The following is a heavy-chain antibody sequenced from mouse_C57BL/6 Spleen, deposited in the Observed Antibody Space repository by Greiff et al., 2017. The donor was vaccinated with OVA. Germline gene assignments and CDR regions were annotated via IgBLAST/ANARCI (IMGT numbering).Heavy chain of an antibody. Sequence: DVMLVESEGGLVQPGSSMKLSCTASGFTFSDYYMAWVRQVPEKGLERVANINYDGSSTYYLDSLKSRFIISRDNAKNILYLQMSSLKSEDTAAYYGAREGTRTKGIDYWGQGTTLTVSS. J-gene: IGHJ2*01. CDR2: INYDGSST. CDR3: AREGTRTKGIDY. V-gene: IGHV5-16*01. CDR1: GFTFSDYY. D-gene: IGHD3-1*01.